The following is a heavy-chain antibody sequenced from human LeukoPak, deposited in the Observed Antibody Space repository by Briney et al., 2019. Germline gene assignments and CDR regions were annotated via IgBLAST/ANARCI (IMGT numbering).Heavy chain of an antibody. D-gene: IGHD3-22*01. V-gene: IGHV1-2*02. J-gene: IGHJ4*02. Sequence: ASVKVSCKASGYTFTGYYMHWVRPAPGQGLEWMGWINPNSGGTNYAQKFQGRVTMTRDTSISTAYMELSRLRSEDTAVYYCAILGLYDSSGYYQSFDYWGQGTLVTVSS. CDR2: INPNSGGT. CDR3: AILGLYDSSGYYQSFDY. CDR1: GYTFTGYY.